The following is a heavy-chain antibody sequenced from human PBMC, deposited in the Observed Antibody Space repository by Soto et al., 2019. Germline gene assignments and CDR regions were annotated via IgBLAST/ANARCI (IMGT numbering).Heavy chain of an antibody. D-gene: IGHD6-13*01. J-gene: IGHJ6*02. CDR3: ARAEWGSSYSQYYYALDV. CDR1: GFTVSNNY. CDR2: IYSGGST. Sequence: GGSLRLSCAASGFTVSNNYISWVRQPPGKGLEWVSLIYSGGSTYYADSVKGRFTLSRDNSKNTVYLQMNSLRAEDTAVYYCARAEWGSSYSQYYYALDVWGQGTTVTVSS. V-gene: IGHV3-53*03.